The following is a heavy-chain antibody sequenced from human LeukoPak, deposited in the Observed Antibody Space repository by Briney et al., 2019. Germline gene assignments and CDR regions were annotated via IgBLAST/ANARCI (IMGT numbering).Heavy chain of an antibody. CDR2: IIPIFGTA. J-gene: IGHJ6*02. CDR3: ARGAVEMATISDYYYGMDV. V-gene: IGHV1-69*13. Sequence: GASVKVSCKAAGDTXSGSASSWVRQAAGHGLEWMGGIIPIFGTANYGQKFQGRVTITADESTSTAYMELSSLRSEDTAVYYCARGAVEMATISDYYYGMDVWGQGTTVTVSS. D-gene: IGHD5-24*01. CDR1: GDTXSGSA.